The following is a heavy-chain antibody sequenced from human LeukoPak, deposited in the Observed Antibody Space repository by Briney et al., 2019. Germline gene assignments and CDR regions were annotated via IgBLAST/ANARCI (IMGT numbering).Heavy chain of an antibody. CDR1: GFTFSNYA. CDR2: ISYDGRNK. D-gene: IGHD6-6*01. CDR3: ARGALGRQLVLPYYYYGMDG. V-gene: IGHV3-30*04. Sequence: PGGSLRLSCAASGFTFSNYAMHWVRQAPGKGLEWVAVISYDGRNKYYAGSVKGRFTISRDNSKNTVFLQMNSLRAEDTAVCYCARGALGRQLVLPYYYYGMDGWGQGTTVTVSS. J-gene: IGHJ6*02.